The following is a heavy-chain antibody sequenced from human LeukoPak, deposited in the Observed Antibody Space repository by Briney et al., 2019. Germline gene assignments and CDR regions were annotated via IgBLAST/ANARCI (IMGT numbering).Heavy chain of an antibody. J-gene: IGHJ4*02. Sequence: GGSLRLSCAASGFTFGSYSMNWVRQAPGKGLEWVSSISSSSSYIYYADSVKGRFTISRDNAKNSLYLQMNSLRAEDTAVYYCARAPQDSYCSGGSCYFDYWGQGTLVTVSS. CDR1: GFTFGSYS. CDR2: ISSSSSYI. CDR3: ARAPQDSYCSGGSCYFDY. V-gene: IGHV3-21*01. D-gene: IGHD2-15*01.